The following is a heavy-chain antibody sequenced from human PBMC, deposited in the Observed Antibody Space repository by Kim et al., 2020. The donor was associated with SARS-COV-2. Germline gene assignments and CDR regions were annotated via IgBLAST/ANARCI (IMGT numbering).Heavy chain of an antibody. CDR3: ASDGITGTSSPIHGFAV. D-gene: IGHD1-20*01. CDR2: TIPIYRST. V-gene: IGHV1-69*13. Sequence: SVKVSCKASGGIFSLYAISWVRKAPGQGLEWMGGTIPIYRSTNYAQKFQGRLSITADESTSTAYMALSSQTSEDTAMYFCASDGITGTSSPIHGFAVWG. CDR1: GGIFSLYA. J-gene: IGHJ3*01.